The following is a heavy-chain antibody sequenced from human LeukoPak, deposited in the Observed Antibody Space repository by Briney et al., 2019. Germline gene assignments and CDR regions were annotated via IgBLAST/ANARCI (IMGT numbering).Heavy chain of an antibody. CDR3: AKHGEDSTGYYADFFDH. V-gene: IGHV4-39*01. D-gene: IGHD3-22*01. CDR1: GGSINTKAHY. Sequence: SETLSLTCTVSGGSINTKAHYWACIRQTPGKGLEWIGSVFYNGNTYYNPSLKSRVAISVDTSKNQFSLRLGSVTAADTAVYYCAKHGEDSTGYYADFFDHCGQGTLITVSS. J-gene: IGHJ4*02. CDR2: VFYNGNT.